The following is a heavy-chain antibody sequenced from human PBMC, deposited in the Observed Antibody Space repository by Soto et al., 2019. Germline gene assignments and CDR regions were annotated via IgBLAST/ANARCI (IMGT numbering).Heavy chain of an antibody. J-gene: IGHJ6*02. Sequence: PGGSLRLSCAASGFTSSTFWMSWVRQAPGKGLEWVANIKQDGSEKYYVDSVRGRFTISRDNAKNSLYLQMDSLRVEDTAVYYCARLSLGSYYSTYYYYGMDVWGQGT. D-gene: IGHD3-10*01. CDR2: IKQDGSEK. V-gene: IGHV3-7*05. CDR1: GFTSSTFW. CDR3: ARLSLGSYYSTYYYYGMDV.